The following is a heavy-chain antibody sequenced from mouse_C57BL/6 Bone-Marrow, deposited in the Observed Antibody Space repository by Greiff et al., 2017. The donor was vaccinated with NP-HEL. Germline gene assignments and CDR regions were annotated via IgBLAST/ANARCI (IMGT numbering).Heavy chain of an antibody. CDR1: GFSLTSYG. J-gene: IGHJ3*01. Sequence: VKLMESGPGLVAPSQSLSITCTVSGFSLTSYGVDWVRQSPGKGLEWLGVIWGVGSTEYNSAPKSRLSNSKDNSKSQVFLKMNSLQTDDTAMYYCASGAYWGQGTLVTVSA. CDR2: IWGVGST. V-gene: IGHV2-6*01. CDR3: ASGAY.